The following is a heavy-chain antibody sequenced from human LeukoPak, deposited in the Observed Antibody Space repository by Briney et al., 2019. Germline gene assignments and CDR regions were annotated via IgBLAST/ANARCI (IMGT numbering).Heavy chain of an antibody. Sequence: PSETLSLTCTVSGGSVSSGSYYWSWIRQPPGKGLEWIGYMSYSGSTNYNPSLKSRVTISVDTSKDQFSLKLSSVTAADTAVYYCARVFRTAAGSYFYYGMDVWGQGTTVTVSS. CDR2: MSYSGST. J-gene: IGHJ6*02. V-gene: IGHV4-61*01. CDR3: ARVFRTAAGSYFYYGMDV. D-gene: IGHD6-13*01. CDR1: GGSVSSGSYY.